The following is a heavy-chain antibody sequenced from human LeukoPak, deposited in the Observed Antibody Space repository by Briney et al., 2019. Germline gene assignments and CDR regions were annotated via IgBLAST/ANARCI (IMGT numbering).Heavy chain of an antibody. J-gene: IGHJ6*03. CDR2: IYYSGST. Sequence: PSETLSLTCTVSGGSISSSSYYWGWIRQPPGKGLEWIESIYYSGSTYYNPSLKSRVTISVDTSKNQFSLKLSSVTAADTAVYYCARDCGSGSYYHYYYYYYMDVWGKGTTVTVSS. D-gene: IGHD3-10*01. V-gene: IGHV4-39*07. CDR1: GGSISSSSYY. CDR3: ARDCGSGSYYHYYYYYYMDV.